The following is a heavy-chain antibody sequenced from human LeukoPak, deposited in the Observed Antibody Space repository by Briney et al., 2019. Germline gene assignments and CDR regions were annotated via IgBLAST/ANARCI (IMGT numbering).Heavy chain of an antibody. D-gene: IGHD2/OR15-2a*01. CDR1: GFTFTDHY. Sequence: EASMKVSCKSSGFTFTDHYIHWVRQGPGQGLEWMGYIGPHSTITSSPQEFQGRVTMTRDASMSTAYMELTRLTSDDTAVYYCVREGEGPLSKDFDYWGQGTLVTVSS. CDR2: IGPHSTIT. J-gene: IGHJ4*02. V-gene: IGHV1-2*02. CDR3: VREGEGPLSKDFDY.